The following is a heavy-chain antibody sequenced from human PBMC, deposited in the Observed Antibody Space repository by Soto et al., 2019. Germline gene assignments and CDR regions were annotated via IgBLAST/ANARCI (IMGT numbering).Heavy chain of an antibody. V-gene: IGHV1-3*01. CDR1: GYTFTSYA. CDR2: INAGNANT. J-gene: IGHJ4*02. D-gene: IGHD3-22*01. CDR3: ARGDYYDIHDY. Sequence: QVQLVQSGAEVKKPGASVKVSCKASGYTFTSYAMHWVRQAPGQRLEWMRWINAGNANTKYSQKFQGRVTITRDTSASTAYMELSSLRSEDTAVYYCARGDYYDIHDYWGQGTLVTVSS.